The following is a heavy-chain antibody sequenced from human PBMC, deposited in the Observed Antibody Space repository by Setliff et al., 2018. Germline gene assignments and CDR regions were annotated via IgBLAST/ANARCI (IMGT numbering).Heavy chain of an antibody. D-gene: IGHD6-13*01. CDR3: ARDRPGSSSSDF. CDR1: GGSISSSSYY. CDR2: IYYSGST. Sequence: SETLSLTCTVSGGSISSSSYYWGWIRQHPGKGLEWIGYIYYSGSTYYNPSLKSRVTISVDTSKNQFSLKLSSVTEADTALYYCARDRPGSSSSDFWGQGTMVTVSS. J-gene: IGHJ3*01. V-gene: IGHV4-31*03.